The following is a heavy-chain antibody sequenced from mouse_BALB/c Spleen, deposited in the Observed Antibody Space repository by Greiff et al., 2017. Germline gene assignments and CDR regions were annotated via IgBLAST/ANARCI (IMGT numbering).Heavy chain of an antibody. V-gene: IGHV3-6*02. CDR3: ARRTYYAFDY. CDR2: ISYDGSN. Sequence: EVKLVESGPGLVKPSQSLSLTCSVTGYSITSGYYWNWIRQFPGNKLEWMGYISYDGSNNYNPSLKNRISITRDTSKNQFFLKLNSVTTEDTATYYCARRTYYAFDYWGQGTTLTVSS. CDR1: GYSITSGYY. D-gene: IGHD2-10*01. J-gene: IGHJ2*01.